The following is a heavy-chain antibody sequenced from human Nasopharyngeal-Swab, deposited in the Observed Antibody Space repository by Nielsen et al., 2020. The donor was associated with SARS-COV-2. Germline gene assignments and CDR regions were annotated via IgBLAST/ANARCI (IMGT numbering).Heavy chain of an antibody. CDR2: IGAAGNT. V-gene: IGHV3-23*01. J-gene: IGHJ4*02. CDR3: ASGLQRWVLSN. Sequence: GESLKISCAASGFTFSSSAISWVRQAPGMGLEWVSVIGAAGNTIYADSVKGRFTISRDNSKNSLYLQMNSLRAEDTAVYYCASGLQRWVLSNWGQGTLVTVSS. CDR1: GFTFSSSA. D-gene: IGHD2-2*01.